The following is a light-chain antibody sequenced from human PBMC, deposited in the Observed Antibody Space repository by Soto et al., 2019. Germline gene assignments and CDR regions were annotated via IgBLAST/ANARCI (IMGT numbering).Light chain of an antibody. Sequence: DIQMTQSPSSLSASVGDRVTITCRSSQNIVSYLNWYQLKPGKAPKLLIYASSNLHRGVPSRFSGSGSGTDFTLTISSLQPDDFATDYCQHYNSYSEAFGQGTKVEIK. V-gene: IGKV1-39*01. J-gene: IGKJ1*01. CDR1: QNIVSY. CDR2: ASS. CDR3: QHYNSYSEA.